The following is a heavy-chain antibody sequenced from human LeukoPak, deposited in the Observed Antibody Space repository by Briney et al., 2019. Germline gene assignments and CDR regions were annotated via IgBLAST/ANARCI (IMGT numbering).Heavy chain of an antibody. CDR1: GYTLTGLS. J-gene: IGHJ5*02. D-gene: IGHD3-22*01. CDR3: ATLTMIGLGYNWFDP. V-gene: IGHV1-24*01. CDR2: FDPEDGET. Sequence: ASVKVSCKVSGYTLTGLSMHWVRQAPGKGLEWMGGFDPEDGETIYAQKFQGRVTMTEDTSTDTAYMELSSLRSEDTAVYYCATLTMIGLGYNWFDPWGQGTLVTVSS.